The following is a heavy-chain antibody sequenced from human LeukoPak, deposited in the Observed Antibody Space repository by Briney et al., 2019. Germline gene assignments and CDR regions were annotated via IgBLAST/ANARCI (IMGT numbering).Heavy chain of an antibody. V-gene: IGHV4-61*08. CDR2: IYYSGST. CDR1: GGSISNSGGFY. D-gene: IGHD4-11*01. J-gene: IGHJ4*02. CDR3: ARLRGNYFPDY. Sequence: PSETLSLTCTVSGGSISNSGGFYWSWIRQHPGDGLEWIGFIYYSGSTNYNPSLKSRLTVSVDTSKNQFSLRLTSVTAADTAVYYCARLRGNYFPDYWGQGTLVTVSS.